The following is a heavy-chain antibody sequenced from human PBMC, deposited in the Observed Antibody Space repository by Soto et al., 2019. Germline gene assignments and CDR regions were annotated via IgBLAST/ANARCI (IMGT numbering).Heavy chain of an antibody. Sequence: SETLSLTCTVSGGSISSCGYYWSWIRQHPGKGLEWIGYIYYSGSTYYNPSLKSRVTLSVDTSKNQFSLKLSFVPAADRAVYYCARVANWNVRRGGAPHMDVWGKGTTVTVSS. V-gene: IGHV4-31*03. J-gene: IGHJ6*03. D-gene: IGHD1-20*01. CDR2: IYYSGST. CDR3: ARVANWNVRRGGAPHMDV. CDR1: GGSISSCGYY.